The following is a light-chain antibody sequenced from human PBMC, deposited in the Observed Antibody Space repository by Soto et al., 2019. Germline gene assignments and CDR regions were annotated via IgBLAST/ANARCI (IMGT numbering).Light chain of an antibody. J-gene: IGLJ1*01. CDR3: AAWDDSLNAYV. CDR1: SSNIGSNT. CDR2: SNN. Sequence: QSVLTQPPSASGTPGQRVTISCSGSSSNIGSNTVNWYQQLPGTAPKLLIYSNNERPSGVPDRFSGSKSGTSASLAISGLQSDDEADFYCAAWDDSLNAYVIGTGTKLTVL. V-gene: IGLV1-44*01.